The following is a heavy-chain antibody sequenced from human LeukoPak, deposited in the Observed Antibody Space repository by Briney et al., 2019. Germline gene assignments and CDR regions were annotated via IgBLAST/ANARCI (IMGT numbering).Heavy chain of an antibody. D-gene: IGHD6-13*01. Sequence: GGSLRLSCAASGFTFSSYAMSWVRQAPGKGLEWVSAISGSGGSTYYADSVKGRFTISRDNSKNTLYLQMNSLRTEDTALYYCAKDMWQLANYFDYWGQGTLVTVSS. CDR2: ISGSGGST. CDR1: GFTFSSYA. CDR3: AKDMWQLANYFDY. J-gene: IGHJ4*02. V-gene: IGHV3-23*01.